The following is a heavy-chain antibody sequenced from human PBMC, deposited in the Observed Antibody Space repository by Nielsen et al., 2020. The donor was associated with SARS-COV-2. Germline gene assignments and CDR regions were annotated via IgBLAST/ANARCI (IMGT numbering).Heavy chain of an antibody. Sequence: GGSLRLSCAASGFTFSSHWMHWVRQAPGKGLVWVSRINSDGSSTSYADSVKGRFTISRDNAKNTLYLQMNSLRAEDTAVYYCARETPAHSHYMDVWGKGTTVTVSS. D-gene: IGHD4-23*01. CDR2: INSDGSST. CDR3: ARETPAHSHYMDV. CDR1: GFTFSSHW. J-gene: IGHJ6*03. V-gene: IGHV3-74*01.